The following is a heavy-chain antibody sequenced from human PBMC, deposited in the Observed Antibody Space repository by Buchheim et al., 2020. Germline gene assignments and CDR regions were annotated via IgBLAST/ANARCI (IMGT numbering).Heavy chain of an antibody. Sequence: QVQLQQWGAGLLKPSETLSLTCAVYGGSFSGYYWSWIRQPPGKGLEWIGEINHSGSTNYNPSLKSRVTISVDTSKNQFSLKLSSVTAADTAVYYCARGRNYYGSGSYTPRFDPWGQGTL. CDR2: INHSGST. D-gene: IGHD3-10*01. CDR1: GGSFSGYY. V-gene: IGHV4-34*01. J-gene: IGHJ5*02. CDR3: ARGRNYYGSGSYTPRFDP.